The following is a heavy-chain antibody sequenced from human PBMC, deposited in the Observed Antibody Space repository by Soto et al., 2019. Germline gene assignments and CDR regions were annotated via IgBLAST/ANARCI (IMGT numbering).Heavy chain of an antibody. CDR3: ARDPYYYDNGAYYPDWYFDL. CDR1: EFTFSDHY. D-gene: IGHD3-22*01. J-gene: IGHJ2*01. V-gene: IGHV3-11*06. CDR2: ISSSSTYT. Sequence: GGSLRLSCAASEFTFSDHYMSWIRQAPGKGLEWISHISSSSTYTNYADSVKGRFTISRDNPKNSLYLQMNSLRAEDTAVYYCARDPYYYDNGAYYPDWYFDLWGRGTLVTVSS.